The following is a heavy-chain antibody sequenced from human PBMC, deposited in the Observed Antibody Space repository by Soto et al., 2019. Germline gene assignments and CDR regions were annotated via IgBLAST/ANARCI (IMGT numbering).Heavy chain of an antibody. CDR3: ARHRMFMVAAGPPDY. CDR1: GGSISSSSYY. D-gene: IGHD6-6*01. J-gene: IGHJ4*02. V-gene: IGHV4-39*01. Sequence: QLQLQESGPGLVKPSETLSLTCTVSGGSISSSSYYWGWIRQPPGKGLEWIGSIYYSGSTYYNPSLKSRVTKSVDTSKNQFSLKLSSVTAADTAVYYCARHRMFMVAAGPPDYWGQGTLVTVSS. CDR2: IYYSGST.